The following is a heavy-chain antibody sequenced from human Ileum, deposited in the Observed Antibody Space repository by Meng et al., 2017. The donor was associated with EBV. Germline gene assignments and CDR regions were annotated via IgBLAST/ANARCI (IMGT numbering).Heavy chain of an antibody. V-gene: IGHV4-4*02. CDR1: GDSVSGSDW. Sequence: QVQLQKSGRGLVKPSGTLSLTCAVSGDSVSGSDWWSWVRQPPGKGLEWIGEVYHDGATNYHPSLKSRVTISLDKSKNEVNLHLNSLTAADTAVYFCARSSPIVRGLDYWGQGTLVTVSS. J-gene: IGHJ4*02. CDR3: ARSSPIVRGLDY. CDR2: VYHDGAT. D-gene: IGHD3-10*01.